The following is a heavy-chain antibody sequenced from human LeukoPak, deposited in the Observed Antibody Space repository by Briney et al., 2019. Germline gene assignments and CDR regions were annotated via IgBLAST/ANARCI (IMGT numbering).Heavy chain of an antibody. CDR1: GFTFSSYE. CDR2: MKEDGSEK. J-gene: IGHJ3*01. V-gene: IGHV3-7*01. D-gene: IGHD2-21*02. CDR3: ARLRAFDL. Sequence: GGSLRLSCAASGFTFSSYEMNWVRQAPGKGLEWVANMKEDGSEKYYVDSVKGRFTISRDNAKNSLYLQMNSVRAEDTAVYYCARLRAFDLWGQGTMVTVSS.